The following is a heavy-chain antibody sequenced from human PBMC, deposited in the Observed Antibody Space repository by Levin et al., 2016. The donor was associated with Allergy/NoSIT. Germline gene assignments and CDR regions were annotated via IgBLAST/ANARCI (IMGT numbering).Heavy chain of an antibody. J-gene: IGHJ4*02. Sequence: WIRQPPGKGLEWIGYIYYGGSTYYNPSLKSRVTISVDTSKNQFSLKLSSVTAADTAVYYCARGGAIDYWGQGTLVTVSS. V-gene: IGHV4-31*02. CDR3: ARGGAIDY. CDR2: IYYGGST.